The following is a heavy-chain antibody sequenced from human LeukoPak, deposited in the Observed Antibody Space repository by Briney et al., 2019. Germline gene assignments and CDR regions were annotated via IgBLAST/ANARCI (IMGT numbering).Heavy chain of an antibody. Sequence: PGGSLRLSCAASGFTFSSYSMNWVRQAPGKGLEWVAFISYDGSNKYYADSVKGRFTISRDNSKNTLYLQMNSLRAEDTAVYYCARRSGIAVAGAFDYWGQGTLVTVSS. CDR2: ISYDGSNK. V-gene: IGHV3-30*03. CDR1: GFTFSSYS. J-gene: IGHJ4*02. CDR3: ARRSGIAVAGAFDY. D-gene: IGHD6-19*01.